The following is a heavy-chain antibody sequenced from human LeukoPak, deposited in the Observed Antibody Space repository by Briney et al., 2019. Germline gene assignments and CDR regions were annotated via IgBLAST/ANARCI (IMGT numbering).Heavy chain of an antibody. Sequence: ASVKVSCKASRYTFTSYGISWVRQAPGQGGAWMGWISAYNGNTNYAKKHEGRVTMTTDTSTSTAYMELRSLRSDDTAVYYCARERSGYYPLDAFDIWGQGTMVTVSS. V-gene: IGHV1-18*01. J-gene: IGHJ3*02. CDR3: ARERSGYYPLDAFDI. CDR2: ISAYNGNT. D-gene: IGHD3-22*01. CDR1: RYTFTSYG.